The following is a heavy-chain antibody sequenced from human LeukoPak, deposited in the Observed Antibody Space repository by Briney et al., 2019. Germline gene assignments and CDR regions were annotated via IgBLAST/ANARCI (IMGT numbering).Heavy chain of an antibody. Sequence: GGSLRLSCAASGFTFSSYDMSWVRQDPGKGLEWVSGISGSSFSTFYADSVKGRFTISRDNSKNTLYLQMDSLSAEDTAVYYCSKDRLAAAPSCFDYWGQGTLVTVSS. CDR2: ISGSSFST. CDR3: SKDRLAAAPSCFDY. J-gene: IGHJ4*02. CDR1: GFTFSSYD. V-gene: IGHV3-23*01. D-gene: IGHD6-13*01.